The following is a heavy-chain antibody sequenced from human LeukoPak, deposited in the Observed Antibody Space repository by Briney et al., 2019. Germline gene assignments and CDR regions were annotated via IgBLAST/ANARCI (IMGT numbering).Heavy chain of an antibody. CDR3: ARELRYSGYDFDY. CDR2: INPDSGRT. V-gene: IGHV1-2*04. CDR1: GYTFTDYY. J-gene: IGHJ4*02. D-gene: IGHD5-12*01. Sequence: ASVKVSCKSSGYTFTDYYMHWVRQAPGQGLEWMGWINPDSGRTNYAQKFQAWVTMTRDTSISTAYVELSRLTSDDTAVYYCARELRYSGYDFDYWGQGTLVTVSS.